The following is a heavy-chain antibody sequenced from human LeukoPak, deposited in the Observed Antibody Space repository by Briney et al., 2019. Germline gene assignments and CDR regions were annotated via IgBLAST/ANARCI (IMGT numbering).Heavy chain of an antibody. V-gene: IGHV3-74*01. CDR3: ARVGEVVPAGIDF. CDR1: GFTVSSYW. CDR2: INRDGSRI. Sequence: PGGSLRLSCAASGFTVSSYWMHWVRQAPGKGLVWVSRINRDGSRIDHADSVRGRFTISRDNAKNTLYLQMNSLGVEDTAVYYCARVGEVVPAGIDFWGQGTLVTVSS. D-gene: IGHD3-16*01. J-gene: IGHJ4*02.